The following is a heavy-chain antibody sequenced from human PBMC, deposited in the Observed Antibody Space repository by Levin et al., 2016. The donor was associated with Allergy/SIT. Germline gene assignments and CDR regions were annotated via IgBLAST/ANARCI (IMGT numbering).Heavy chain of an antibody. CDR2: IYYSGST. Sequence: SETLSLTCTVSGGSVSSGSYYWSWIRQPPGKGLEWIGYIYYSGSTNYNPSLKSRVTISVDTSKNQFSLKLSSVTAADTAVYYCARNPAPAPEFKRWLQFFPDYWGQGTLVTVSS. CDR1: GGSVSSGSYY. CDR3: ARNPAPAPEFKRWLQFFPDY. J-gene: IGHJ4*02. V-gene: IGHV4-61*01. D-gene: IGHD5-24*01.